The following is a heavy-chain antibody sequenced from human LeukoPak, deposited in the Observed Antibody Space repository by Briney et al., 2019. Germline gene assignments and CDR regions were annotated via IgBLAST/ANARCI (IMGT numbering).Heavy chain of an antibody. D-gene: IGHD2-15*01. V-gene: IGHV4-38-2*02. Sequence: SETLSLTCTVSGYSISSGYYWGWIRQPPGKGLEWIGSIYHSGSTYYNPSLKSRVTISVDTSNNQFSLKLSSVTAADTAVYYCARGVVVAATPDAFDIWGQGTMVTVSS. CDR1: GYSISSGYY. CDR3: ARGVVVAATPDAFDI. J-gene: IGHJ3*02. CDR2: IYHSGST.